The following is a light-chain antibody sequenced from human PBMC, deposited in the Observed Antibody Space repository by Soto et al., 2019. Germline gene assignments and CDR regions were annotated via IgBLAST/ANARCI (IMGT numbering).Light chain of an antibody. Sequence: QSVLKQPPSVSGAPGQRDTISCTGTSSNIGAGHDVHWYQQLPGSAPKLLIYGSRNRPSGVPDGFSGSRSGTSASLAITGLQAEDEADYYCQSYDSSLSAHYVFGTGTKLTVL. CDR3: QSYDSSLSAHYV. CDR2: GSR. V-gene: IGLV1-40*01. J-gene: IGLJ1*01. CDR1: SSNIGAGHD.